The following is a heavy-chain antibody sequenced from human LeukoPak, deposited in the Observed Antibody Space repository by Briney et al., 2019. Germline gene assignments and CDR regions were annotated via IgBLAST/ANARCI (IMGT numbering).Heavy chain of an antibody. D-gene: IGHD1-1*01. J-gene: IGHJ4*02. CDR2: IYSGGST. CDR3: ARDPSGSTSWVRFDY. CDR1: GFTVSSNY. Sequence: AGGSLRLSCAASGFTVSSNYMSWVRQAPGKGLEWVSVIYSGGSTYYADSVKGRFTISRDNAKNSLYLQMNSLRVEDTAVYYCARDPSGSTSWVRFDYWGQGTLVTVSS. V-gene: IGHV3-66*01.